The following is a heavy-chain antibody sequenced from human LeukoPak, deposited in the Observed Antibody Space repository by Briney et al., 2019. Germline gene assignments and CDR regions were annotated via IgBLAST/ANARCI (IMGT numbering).Heavy chain of an antibody. D-gene: IGHD2-2*02. V-gene: IGHV3-30*19. Sequence: GGSLRLSCAASGFTFSSYGMHWVRQAPGTGLEWVAVISHDGDHKYHADSVKGRFTISRDNSKNTLYLQMNSLRVEDTAVYYCAKGVVPAAIQSLFDYWGQGTLVTVSS. CDR1: GFTFSSYG. CDR3: AKGVVPAAIQSLFDY. J-gene: IGHJ4*02. CDR2: ISHDGDHK.